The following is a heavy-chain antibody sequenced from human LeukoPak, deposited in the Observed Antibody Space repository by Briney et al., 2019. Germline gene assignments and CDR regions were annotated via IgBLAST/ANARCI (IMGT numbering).Heavy chain of an antibody. D-gene: IGHD5-24*01. Sequence: GGSLRLSCAASGFTFSTYWMSWVRQAPGKGLEWVANIKQDASEKYSVDSVKGRYTISRDNARNSVYLQMNSLRAEDTAVYYCARDRRDGYNVLDYWGQGTLVTVSS. J-gene: IGHJ4*02. CDR2: IKQDASEK. CDR3: ARDRRDGYNVLDY. CDR1: GFTFSTYW. V-gene: IGHV3-7*01.